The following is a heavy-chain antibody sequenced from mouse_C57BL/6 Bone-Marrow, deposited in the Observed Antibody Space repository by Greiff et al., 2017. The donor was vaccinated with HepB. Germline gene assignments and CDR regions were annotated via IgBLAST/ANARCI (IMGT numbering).Heavy chain of an antibody. CDR3: TRDWPYYFDY. D-gene: IGHD4-1*01. Sequence: QVQLQQSGAELVRPGASVTLSCKASGYTFTDYEMHRVKQTPVHGLEWIGAIDPETGGTAYNQKFKGKAILTADKSSSTAYMELRSLTSEDSAVYYCTRDWPYYFDYWGQGTTLTVSS. V-gene: IGHV1-15*01. CDR2: IDPETGGT. CDR1: GYTFTDYE. J-gene: IGHJ2*01.